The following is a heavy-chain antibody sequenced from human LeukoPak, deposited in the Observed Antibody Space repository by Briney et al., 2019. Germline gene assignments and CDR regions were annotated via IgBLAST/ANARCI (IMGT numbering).Heavy chain of an antibody. J-gene: IGHJ4*02. V-gene: IGHV3-23*01. CDR2: ISFSGTNT. Sequence: PGGSLRLSCAASGFTFSNYAMSWVRQAPGKGLEWVSAISFSGTNTYYADSVKGRFTISRDNSKNTVYLQMYTLRADDTAVFYCAKHRAVAASVFDYWGQGTLVTVSS. CDR3: AKHRAVAASVFDY. CDR1: GFTFSNYA. D-gene: IGHD6-19*01.